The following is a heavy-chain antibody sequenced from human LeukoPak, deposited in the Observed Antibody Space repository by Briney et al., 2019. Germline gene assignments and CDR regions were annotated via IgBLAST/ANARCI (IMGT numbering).Heavy chain of an antibody. Sequence: ASVKVSCKVSGYSLTELTMYWVRQAPGQGLEWMGGFDPQSSERVYSQKYQGRLTVTDDTSTDTAKMELSSLRSEDTAMYYCAGMGPSGNYWGQGTLVIVSS. CDR3: AGMGPSGNY. V-gene: IGHV1-24*01. CDR1: GYSLTELT. CDR2: FDPQSSER. D-gene: IGHD4-23*01. J-gene: IGHJ4*02.